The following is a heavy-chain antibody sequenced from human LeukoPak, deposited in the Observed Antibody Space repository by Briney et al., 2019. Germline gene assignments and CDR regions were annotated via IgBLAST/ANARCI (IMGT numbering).Heavy chain of an antibody. J-gene: IGHJ4*02. CDR2: INHSGST. CDR1: GGSFSGYY. V-gene: IGHV4-34*09. CDR3: ARARLGIAAAGTDHFDY. D-gene: IGHD6-13*01. Sequence: SETLSLTCAVYGGSFSGYYWSWIRQPPGKGLEWIGEINHSGSTNYNPSLKSRVTISVDTSKNQFSLKLSSVTAADTAVYYCARARLGIAAAGTDHFDYWGQGTLVTVTS.